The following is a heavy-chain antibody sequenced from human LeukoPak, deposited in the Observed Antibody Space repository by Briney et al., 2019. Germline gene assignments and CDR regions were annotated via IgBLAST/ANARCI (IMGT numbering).Heavy chain of an antibody. CDR2: IYYSGST. J-gene: IGHJ4*02. CDR3: ARDSSPYSSGWSGIGY. D-gene: IGHD6-19*01. Sequence: PSETLSLTCTVSGGSVSSGSYYWGWIRQPPGKGLEWIGYIYYSGSTNYNPSLKSRVTISVDTSKNQFSLKLSSVTAADTAVYYCARDSSPYSSGWSGIGYWGQGTLVTVSS. CDR1: GGSVSSGSYY. V-gene: IGHV4-61*01.